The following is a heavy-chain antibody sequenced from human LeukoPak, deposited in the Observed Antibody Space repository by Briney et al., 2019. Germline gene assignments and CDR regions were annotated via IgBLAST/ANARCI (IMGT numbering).Heavy chain of an antibody. Sequence: SETLSLTCTVPGGSISSYYWSWIRQPPGKGLERNGYISYSGSTNHNPSLKSRVTISVDTSKNQFSLKLSSVTAADTAVYSCARERITTAGRSYYFDYWGQGTLVTVSS. CDR3: ARERITTAGRSYYFDY. CDR1: GGSISSYY. D-gene: IGHD6-13*01. V-gene: IGHV4-59*01. CDR2: ISYSGST. J-gene: IGHJ4*02.